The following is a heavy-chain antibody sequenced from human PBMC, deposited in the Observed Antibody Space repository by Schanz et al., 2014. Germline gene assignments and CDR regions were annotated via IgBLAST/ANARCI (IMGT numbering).Heavy chain of an antibody. Sequence: EVQLVESGGGLVQPGGSLRLSCAASTFTFSSDWMSWVRQAPGKGLEWISYITGTGTVMYADSVKGRFTISRDNAKNSLYLQMDSLRAEDTAVYYCARDLPRTFLFDYWGQGTLXTVSS. J-gene: IGHJ4*02. CDR2: ITGTGTV. V-gene: IGHV3-48*01. CDR1: TFTFSSDW. CDR3: ARDLPRTFLFDY.